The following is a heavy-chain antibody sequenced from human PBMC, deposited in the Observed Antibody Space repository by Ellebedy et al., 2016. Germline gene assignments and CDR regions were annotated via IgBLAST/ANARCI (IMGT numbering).Heavy chain of an antibody. CDR3: AGDPIGGGWFTP. D-gene: IGHD3-16*01. Sequence: SETLSLXXTVSGGSISSYYWSWIRQPPGKGLEWIGYIYYSGSTQYNPSLKSRVTISVDTSKNQFSLKLSSVTAADTAVYYCAGDPIGGGWFTPWGQGTLVTVSS. V-gene: IGHV4-59*12. J-gene: IGHJ5*02. CDR1: GGSISSYY. CDR2: IYYSGST.